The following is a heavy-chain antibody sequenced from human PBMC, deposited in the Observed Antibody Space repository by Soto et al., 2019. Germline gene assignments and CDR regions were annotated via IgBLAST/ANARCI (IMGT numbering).Heavy chain of an antibody. CDR3: ASQGYIVRGMRGYFDL. D-gene: IGHD3-10*01. CDR1: GFTFSSYW. V-gene: IGHV3-7*05. CDR2: IKQDGSEK. J-gene: IGHJ2*01. Sequence: EVQLVESGGGLVQPGGSLRLSCAASGFTFSSYWMSWVRQAPGKGLEWVANIKQDGSEKYYVDSVKGRFTISRDNAKNSLYLQMNSLRAEDTAVYYCASQGYIVRGMRGYFDLWGRGTLVTVSS.